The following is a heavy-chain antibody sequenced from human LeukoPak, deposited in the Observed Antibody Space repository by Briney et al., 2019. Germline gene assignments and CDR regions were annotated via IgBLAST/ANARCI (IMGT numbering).Heavy chain of an antibody. Sequence: SETLFLTCTVSGGSISSYYWSWIRQPPGKGLEWIGYIYYSGSTNYNPSLKSRVTISVDTSKNQFSLKLSSVTAADTAVYYCARGGPGDFWSGYYYYYGMDVWGQGTTVTVSS. V-gene: IGHV4-59*01. CDR1: GGSISSYY. CDR2: IYYSGST. CDR3: ARGGPGDFWSGYYYYYGMDV. J-gene: IGHJ6*02. D-gene: IGHD3-3*01.